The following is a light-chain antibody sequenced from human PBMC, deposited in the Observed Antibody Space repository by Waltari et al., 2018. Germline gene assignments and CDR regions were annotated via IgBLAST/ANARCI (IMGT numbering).Light chain of an antibody. V-gene: IGKV1-12*01. CDR1: QGISSW. CDR3: QQANSFPWT. J-gene: IGKJ1*01. CDR2: AAS. Sequence: IQMTQSPSSVSASVGDRVTITCRASQGISSWLAWYQQKPGKAPRFLIYAASALQSGVPSRFSGSGSELHFTLTINNLQPEDFATYYCQQANSFPWTFGQGTKVEIK.